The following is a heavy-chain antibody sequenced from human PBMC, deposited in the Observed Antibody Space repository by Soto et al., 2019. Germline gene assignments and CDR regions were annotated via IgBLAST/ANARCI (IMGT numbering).Heavy chain of an antibody. D-gene: IGHD3-9*01. J-gene: IGHJ3*02. V-gene: IGHV4-59*01. CDR2: IYYSGST. Sequence: PSETLSLTCTGSGGSISSYYWSWIRQPPGKGLEWIGYIYYSGSTNYNPSLKSRVTISVDTSKNQFSLKLSSVTAADTAVYYCAREDDILTGYYISAAFDIWGQGTMVTVSS. CDR1: GGSISSYY. CDR3: AREDDILTGYYISAAFDI.